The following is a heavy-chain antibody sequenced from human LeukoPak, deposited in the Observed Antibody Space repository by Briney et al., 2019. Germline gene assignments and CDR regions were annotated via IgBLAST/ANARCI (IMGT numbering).Heavy chain of an antibody. CDR3: ARHVSIRLWATVTTPFDY. CDR1: GGSISSSSYY. D-gene: IGHD4-11*01. V-gene: IGHV4-39*01. CDR2: IYYSGST. J-gene: IGHJ4*02. Sequence: SETLSLTCTVSGGSISSSSYYWGWIRQPPGKGLEWIGSIYYSGSTYYNPSLKSRVTISVDTSKNQFSLKLSSVTAADTAVYYCARHVSIRLWATVTTPFDYWGQGTLVTVSS.